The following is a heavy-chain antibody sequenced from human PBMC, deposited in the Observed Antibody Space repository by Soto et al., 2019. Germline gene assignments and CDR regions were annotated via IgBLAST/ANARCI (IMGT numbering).Heavy chain of an antibody. V-gene: IGHV4-4*02. CDR3: ATSWELRRFVAS. J-gene: IGHJ4*02. Sequence: QVLLHEAGPGLVKPSGPLSLTCAVSGGSVSSNNWWTWLRQPPGKGLEWIGEVYHTGSVTYNPSLQSRVTISVETSNNHFSLTLTSVTAADTAVYYCATSWELRRFVASWGQGSLVTVSS. CDR1: GGSVSSNNW. CDR2: VYHTGSV. D-gene: IGHD1-26*01.